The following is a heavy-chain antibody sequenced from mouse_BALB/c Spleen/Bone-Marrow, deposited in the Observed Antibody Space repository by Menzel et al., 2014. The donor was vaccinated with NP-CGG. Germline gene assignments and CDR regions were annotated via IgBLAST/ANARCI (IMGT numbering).Heavy chain of an antibody. CDR3: ARLDGYYVAMDY. CDR1: GYTFTDYN. CDR2: IYPYNGGT. J-gene: IGHJ4*01. Sequence: EVKLVDSGPELVKPGASVKISCKASGYTFTDYNMHWVKQSHGKSLEWIGYIYPYNGGTGYNQRFKSKATLTVDNSSSTAYMELRSLTSEDSAVYYCARLDGYYVAMDYWGQGTSVTVSS. D-gene: IGHD2-3*01. V-gene: IGHV1S29*02.